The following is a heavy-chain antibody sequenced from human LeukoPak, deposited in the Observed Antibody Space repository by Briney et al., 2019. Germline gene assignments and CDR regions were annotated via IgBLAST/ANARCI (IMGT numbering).Heavy chain of an antibody. D-gene: IGHD3-3*01. CDR2: IIPIFGTA. CDR1: GGTFSSYA. V-gene: IGHV1-69*05. Sequence: SVAVSCKASGGTFSSYAISWVRQAPGQGLEWMGGIIPIFGTANYAQKFQGRVTITTDESTSTAYMELSSLRSEDTAVYYCARDRGDFWSGINWFDPWGQGTLVTVSS. J-gene: IGHJ5*02. CDR3: ARDRGDFWSGINWFDP.